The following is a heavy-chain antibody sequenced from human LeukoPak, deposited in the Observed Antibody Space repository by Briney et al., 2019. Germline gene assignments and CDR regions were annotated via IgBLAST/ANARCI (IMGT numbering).Heavy chain of an antibody. CDR2: IYSGGST. V-gene: IGHV3-53*05. CDR3: AKADSQWLVQY. CDR1: GFTVSSDY. D-gene: IGHD6-19*01. J-gene: IGHJ4*02. Sequence: PGGSLRLSCAPSGFTVSSDYMSWVRQAPGKGLEWVSVIYSGGSTYYADSVKGRFTSSRDNSTNTLYLQMHSLRAEDTAVYYCAKADSQWLVQYWGQGTLVTVSS.